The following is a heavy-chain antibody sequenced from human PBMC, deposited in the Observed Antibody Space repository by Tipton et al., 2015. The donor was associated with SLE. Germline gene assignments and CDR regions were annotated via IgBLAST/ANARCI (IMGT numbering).Heavy chain of an antibody. D-gene: IGHD6-19*01. CDR3: AKARYSSGWLVDY. V-gene: IGHV3-23*01. Sequence: SLRLSCAASGFTFSSYVMTWVRQAPGKGLEWVSAISGSGGSTYYADSVKGRFTISRDNSKNTLYLQMNSLRAEDTAVYYCAKARYSSGWLVDYWGQGTLVTVSS. CDR2: ISGSGGST. CDR1: GFTFSSYV. J-gene: IGHJ4*02.